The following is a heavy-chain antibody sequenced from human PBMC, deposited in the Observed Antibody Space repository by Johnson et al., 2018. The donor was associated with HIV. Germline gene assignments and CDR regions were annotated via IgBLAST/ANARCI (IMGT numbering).Heavy chain of an antibody. CDR1: GFTFSSYG. CDR2: IWYDGSNK. Sequence: VQLVESGGGVVQPGRSLRLSCAASGFTFSSYGMHWVRQAPGKGLEWVAVIWYDGSNKYYADSVKGRFTISRDNSKNTLYLQMNSLRAEDTAVYYCARGGYYYDSYDAFDIWGQGTMVTVSS. D-gene: IGHD3-22*01. V-gene: IGHV3-30*19. J-gene: IGHJ3*02. CDR3: ARGGYYYDSYDAFDI.